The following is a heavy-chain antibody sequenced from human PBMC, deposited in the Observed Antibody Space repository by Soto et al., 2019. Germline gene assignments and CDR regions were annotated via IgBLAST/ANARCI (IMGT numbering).Heavy chain of an antibody. CDR3: ARDSARDFDY. J-gene: IGHJ4*02. Sequence: QVQLVESGGGVVQPGRSLRLSCAASGFTFSSYAMHWVRQAPGKGLEWVAVISYDGSNKYYADSVKGRFTISRDNSKNTLYLHMNSLRAEDTAVYYCARDSARDFDYWGQGTLVTVSS. CDR1: GFTFSSYA. V-gene: IGHV3-30-3*01. CDR2: ISYDGSNK.